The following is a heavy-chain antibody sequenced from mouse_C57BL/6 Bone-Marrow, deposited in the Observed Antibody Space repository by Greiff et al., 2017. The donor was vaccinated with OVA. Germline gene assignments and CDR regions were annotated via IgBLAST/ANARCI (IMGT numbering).Heavy chain of an antibody. V-gene: IGHV1-64*01. J-gene: IGHJ4*01. D-gene: IGHD2-4*01. CDR1: GYTFTSYW. CDR3: ASYDYYYAMDY. CDR2: IHPNSGST. Sequence: QVQLQQPGAELVKPGASVKLSCKASGYTFTSYWMHWVKQRPGQGLEWIGMIHPNSGSTNYNEKFKSKATLTVDKSSSTTYMQLSSLTSEDSAVYDCASYDYYYAMDYWGQGTSVTVSS.